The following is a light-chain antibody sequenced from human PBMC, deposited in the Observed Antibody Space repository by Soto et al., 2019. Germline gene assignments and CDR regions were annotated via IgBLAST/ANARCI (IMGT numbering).Light chain of an antibody. J-gene: IGLJ2*01. Sequence: QSALTQPASVSGSPGQSITISCTGTSSDVGGYNYVSWYQQHPGNAPKLMIYDVSNRPSVVSNRFSGSKSCNTASLPITGLQAEDESDYYCSSYTSSSTLAVFGGGTKLTVL. CDR3: SSYTSSSTLAV. CDR1: SSDVGGYNY. V-gene: IGLV2-14*01. CDR2: DVS.